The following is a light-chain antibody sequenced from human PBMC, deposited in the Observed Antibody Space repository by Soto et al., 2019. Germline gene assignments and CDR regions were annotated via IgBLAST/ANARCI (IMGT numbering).Light chain of an antibody. CDR3: QQYGSSPGT. CDR2: GAS. CDR1: QSVSSSY. V-gene: IGKV3-20*01. J-gene: IGKJ1*01. Sequence: EIVLTHSPGTLSLSPGERATLSCRASQSVSSSYLAWYQQKPGQAPRLLIYGASSRATGFPDRFSGSGSGTDFTLTIRRLEPEDFAVYYCQQYGSSPGTFGQGTKVDIK.